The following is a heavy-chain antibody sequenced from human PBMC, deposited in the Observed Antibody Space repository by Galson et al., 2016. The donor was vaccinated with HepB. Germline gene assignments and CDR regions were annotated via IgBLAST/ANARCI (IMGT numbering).Heavy chain of an antibody. CDR3: ETGISVAGKYYYYYMDV. CDR1: GDSISSLEYY. D-gene: IGHD6-19*01. J-gene: IGHJ6*03. V-gene: IGHV4-39*01. Sequence: LSLTCIVSGDSISSLEYYWGWIRQPPGRGLEWIGSIYYSGSTSYNPSLESRVTISVDTSKNQFSLRLSSVTAADTAVYYCETGISVAGKYYYYYMDVWGKGTPVTVSS. CDR2: IYYSGST.